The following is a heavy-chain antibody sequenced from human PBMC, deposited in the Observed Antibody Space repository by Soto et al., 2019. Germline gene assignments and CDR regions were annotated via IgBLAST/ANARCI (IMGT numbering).Heavy chain of an antibody. CDR2: ISHSGST. D-gene: IGHD3-22*01. V-gene: IGHV4-34*01. CDR3: ARAGVNYYDSSGYYKEDNWFDP. CDR1: GGSFSGYY. Sequence: PSETLSLTCAVYGGSFSGYYWSWIRQPPGKGLEWIGEISHSGSTNYNPSLKSRVTISVDTSKNQFSLKLSSVTAADTAVYYCARAGVNYYDSSGYYKEDNWFDPWGQGTLVTVSS. J-gene: IGHJ5*02.